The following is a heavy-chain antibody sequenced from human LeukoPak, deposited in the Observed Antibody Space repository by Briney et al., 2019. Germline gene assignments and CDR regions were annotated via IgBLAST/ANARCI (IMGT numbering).Heavy chain of an antibody. Sequence: GASVKVSCKASGYTFTSYGISWVRQAPGQGLEWMGWISAYNGNTNYAQKLQGRVTMTTDTSTSTAYMELRSLRSDDTAVYYCARVAYYYGSSGYHGRNWFDPWGQGTLVTVSS. CDR3: ARVAYYYGSSGYHGRNWFDP. CDR2: ISAYNGNT. D-gene: IGHD3-22*01. J-gene: IGHJ5*02. V-gene: IGHV1-18*01. CDR1: GYTFTSYG.